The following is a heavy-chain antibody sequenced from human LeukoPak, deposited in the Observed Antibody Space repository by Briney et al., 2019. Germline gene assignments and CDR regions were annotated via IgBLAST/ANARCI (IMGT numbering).Heavy chain of an antibody. Sequence: SEALSLTCTVSGVSITNSYWSWVRRPPGKGLEWIGYILYTVCTNENPSLKGRVTMSVGTSRNHHSLSLSSVTAADTAVYYCARLNRLQLVQGGVYYHSMDVWGPGTTVTVSS. CDR3: ARLNRLQLVQGGVYYHSMDV. CDR1: GVSITNSY. V-gene: IGHV4-59*08. D-gene: IGHD6-13*01. CDR2: ILYTVCT. J-gene: IGHJ6*02.